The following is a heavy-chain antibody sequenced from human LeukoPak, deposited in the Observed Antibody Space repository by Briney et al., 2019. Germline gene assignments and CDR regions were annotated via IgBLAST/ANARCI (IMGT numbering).Heavy chain of an antibody. J-gene: IGHJ6*02. CDR1: GFTLSSHW. CDR3: ARNNGMDV. Sequence: LPGGSLRLSCAASGFTLSSHWMTWVRQVPGRGPEWVANVNRDGSETYYLDSVKGRFTISKDNAKKSLYLQMNSLRAEDTALYHCARNNGMDVWGQGTTVIVSS. CDR2: VNRDGSET. V-gene: IGHV3-7*03.